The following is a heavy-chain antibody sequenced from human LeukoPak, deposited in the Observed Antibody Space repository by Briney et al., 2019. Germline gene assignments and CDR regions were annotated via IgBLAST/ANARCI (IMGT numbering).Heavy chain of an antibody. V-gene: IGHV1-8*01. CDR1: GYTFTSYD. D-gene: IGHD3-10*01. CDR3: ARGRLVRGVISDY. Sequence: ASVTVSCKASGYTFTSYDINWVRQATGQGLEWMGWMNPNSGNTGYAQKFQGRVTMTRNTSISTAYMELSSLRSEDTAVYYCARGRLVRGVISDYWGQGTLVTVSS. J-gene: IGHJ4*02. CDR2: MNPNSGNT.